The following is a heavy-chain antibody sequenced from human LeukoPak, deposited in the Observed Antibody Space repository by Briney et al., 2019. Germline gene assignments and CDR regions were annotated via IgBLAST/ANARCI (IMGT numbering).Heavy chain of an antibody. J-gene: IGHJ4*02. CDR1: GDSVSSNSAA. D-gene: IGHD3-10*01. CDR3: TGNYYGSGSYADFDY. CDR2: TYYRSKWYN. Sequence: SQTLSLTCAISGDSVSSNSAAWNWIRQSPSRGLEWLGRTYYRSKWYNDYEVSVKSRITINPDTSKNQFSLQLNSVTPEDTAVYYCTGNYYGSGSYADFDYWGQGTLVTVSS. V-gene: IGHV6-1*01.